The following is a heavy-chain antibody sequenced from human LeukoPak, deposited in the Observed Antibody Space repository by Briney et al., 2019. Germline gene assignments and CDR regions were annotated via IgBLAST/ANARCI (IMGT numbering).Heavy chain of an antibody. CDR1: GGSIRDTTYY. D-gene: IGHD5-18*01. CDR2: IYYSGNT. Sequence: SETLSLTCTVSGGSIRDTTYYWGWIRQPPGKGLEWIGSIYYSGNTYYNPSLMSRVTISVDTSKNQFSLNLSSVTAADTAVYYCARVEDTAMVYSPYFDYWGQGTLVTVSS. J-gene: IGHJ4*02. V-gene: IGHV4-39*07. CDR3: ARVEDTAMVYSPYFDY.